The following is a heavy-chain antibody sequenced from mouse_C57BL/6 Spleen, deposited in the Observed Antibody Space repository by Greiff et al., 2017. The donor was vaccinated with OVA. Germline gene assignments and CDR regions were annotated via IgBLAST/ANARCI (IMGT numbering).Heavy chain of an antibody. CDR1: GFTFTDYY. J-gene: IGHJ2*01. D-gene: IGHD1-1*01. Sequence: EVQLVESGGGLVQPGGSLSLSCAASGFTFTDYYMSWVRQPPGKALEWLGFIRNKANGYTTEYSASVKGRFTISRDNSQSILYLQMNALRAEDSATYYCARFLRSYFDYWGQGTTLTVSS. CDR2: IRNKANGYTT. CDR3: ARFLRSYFDY. V-gene: IGHV7-3*01.